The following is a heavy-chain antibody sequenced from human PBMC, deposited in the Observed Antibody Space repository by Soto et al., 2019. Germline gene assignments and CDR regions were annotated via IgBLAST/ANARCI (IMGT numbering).Heavy chain of an antibody. D-gene: IGHD3-22*01. V-gene: IGHV3-15*07. CDR1: GFIFSKAY. CDR2: IKSYADGETT. Sequence: EGQLVESGGDVVQPGGSLRLSCVTSGFIFSKAYMIWVRQAPGKGLEWVGLIKSYADGETTDYSAPVKGRFTISRDDSKSTLFLQMNSLETEDTAVYYCFSSGYYRTDYWGQGTLVTVSS. J-gene: IGHJ4*02. CDR3: FSSGYYRTDY.